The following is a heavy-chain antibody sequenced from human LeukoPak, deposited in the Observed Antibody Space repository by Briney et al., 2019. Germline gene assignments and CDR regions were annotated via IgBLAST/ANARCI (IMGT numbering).Heavy chain of an antibody. CDR1: GYSFTNYW. J-gene: IGHJ4*02. CDR2: IYPDDSDT. CDR3: ARHNPPSGIDY. Sequence: GESLKISCKGSGYSFTNYWIAWVRQLPGKGLEWMGIIYPDDSDTRYSPSFQGQVTISADKSISTAYLQWSSLKASDTAMYYCARHNPPSGIDYWGQGTLVTVSS. D-gene: IGHD1-14*01. V-gene: IGHV5-51*01.